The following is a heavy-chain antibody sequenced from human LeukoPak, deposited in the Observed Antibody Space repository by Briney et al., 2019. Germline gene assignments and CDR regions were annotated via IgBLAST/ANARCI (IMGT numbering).Heavy chain of an antibody. D-gene: IGHD6-19*01. CDR3: ARVSPTAVAAPTLFDN. CDR2: ISSSGSTI. CDR1: GFTFSDYY. J-gene: IGHJ4*02. V-gene: IGHV3-11*01. Sequence: GGSLRLSCAASGFTFSDYYMSWIRQAPGKGLEWVSYISSSGSTIYYADSVKGRFTISRDSAKNSLYLQMNSLRAEDTAVYYGARVSPTAVAAPTLFDNWGQRTLGTVSS.